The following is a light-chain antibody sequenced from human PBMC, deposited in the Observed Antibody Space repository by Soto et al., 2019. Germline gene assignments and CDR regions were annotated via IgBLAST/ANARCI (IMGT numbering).Light chain of an antibody. CDR2: LNRDGSH. Sequence: QSVLTQSPSASASLGASVKLTCTLSRGHSHYAIAWHQQQPEKGPRYLMKLNRDGSHSKGDGIPNRFSGSSSGAERYLTISSLQSEDEADYYCQTWGTGIVIFGGGTKLTVL. CDR1: RGHSHYA. CDR3: QTWGTGIVI. J-gene: IGLJ2*01. V-gene: IGLV4-69*01.